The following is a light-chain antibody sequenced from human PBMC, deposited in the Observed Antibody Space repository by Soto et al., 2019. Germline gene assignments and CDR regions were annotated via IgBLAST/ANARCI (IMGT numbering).Light chain of an antibody. J-gene: IGKJ5*01. Sequence: DIVMTQSPLSLPVTPGEPASISFRSSQSLLHSNGYNYFDWYVQKPGQSPQLLIYLGSTRASGVPDRFSGSGSGTDFTLKISRVEAEDVGVYYCMQALQAPLTFDQGTRLAIK. V-gene: IGKV2-28*01. CDR1: QSLLHSNGYNY. CDR3: MQALQAPLT. CDR2: LGS.